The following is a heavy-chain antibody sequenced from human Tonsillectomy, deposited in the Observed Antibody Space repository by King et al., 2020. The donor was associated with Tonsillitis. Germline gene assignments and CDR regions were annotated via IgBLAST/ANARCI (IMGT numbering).Heavy chain of an antibody. CDR1: GYTFTSYY. CDR3: AREGWKAAGRDYYYGMDV. V-gene: IGHV1-46*01. CDR2: INPSGGST. J-gene: IGHJ6*02. D-gene: IGHD6-13*01. Sequence: VQLVESGAEVKKPGASVKVSCKASGYTFTSYYMHWVRQAPGQGLEWMGIINPSGGSTSYAQKFQGRVTMTRDTSTSTVYMELSSLRCEDTAVYYCAREGWKAAGRDYYYGMDVWGQGTTVTVSS.